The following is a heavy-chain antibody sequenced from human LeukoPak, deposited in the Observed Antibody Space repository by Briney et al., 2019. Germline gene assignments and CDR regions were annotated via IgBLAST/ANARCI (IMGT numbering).Heavy chain of an antibody. CDR1: GDSVSSNSAA. J-gene: IGHJ6*02. D-gene: IGHD6-19*01. V-gene: IGHV6-1*01. CDR3: AREGGVPGTQDYYYYGMDV. Sequence: SQTLSLTCAISGDSVSSNSAAWNWIRQSPSGGLEWLGRTYYASKWYNDYAVSVKSRITINPDTSKNQFSLQLNSVTPEDTAVYYCAREGGVPGTQDYYYYGMDVSGQGTTVTVSS. CDR2: TYYASKWYN.